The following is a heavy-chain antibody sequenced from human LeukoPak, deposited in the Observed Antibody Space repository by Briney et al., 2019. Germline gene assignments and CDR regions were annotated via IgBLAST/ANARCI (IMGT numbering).Heavy chain of an antibody. J-gene: IGHJ3*01. V-gene: IGHV4-31*03. D-gene: IGHD2-21*02. Sequence: SQTLSLTCTVSGDSISSDGYSWPWLRQPPGKGLEWNAHISYSGNTHYNPPLKIRVTLSVDASTNQFALNLTSVTAADTAIYYCARDFLRTASPDAFDFWGQGTMVTVSS. CDR2: ISYSGNT. CDR3: ARDFLRTASPDAFDF. CDR1: GDSISSDGYS.